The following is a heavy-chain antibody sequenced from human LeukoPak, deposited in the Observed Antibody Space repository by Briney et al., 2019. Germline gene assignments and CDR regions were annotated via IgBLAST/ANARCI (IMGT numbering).Heavy chain of an antibody. CDR1: GGSISSSSYY. Sequence: ETLSLTCTVSGGSISSSSYYWGWIRQPPGKGLEWVANIKQDGSEKYYVDSVKGRFTISRDNSKNTLYLQMNSLRAEDAAVYFCAKAPVTSCRGAYCYPFDSWGQGTLVTVSS. CDR2: IKQDGSEK. CDR3: AKAPVTSCRGAYCYPFDS. J-gene: IGHJ4*02. D-gene: IGHD2-21*01. V-gene: IGHV3-7*03.